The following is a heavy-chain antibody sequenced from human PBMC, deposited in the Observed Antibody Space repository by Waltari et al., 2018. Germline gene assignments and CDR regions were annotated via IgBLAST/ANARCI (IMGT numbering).Heavy chain of an antibody. J-gene: IGHJ4*02. CDR1: GGTFSSSA. V-gene: IGHV1-69*04. D-gene: IGHD6-13*01. CDR3: ARDLGGYSTY. Sequence: QVQLVQSGAEVKKPGSSVKVSCKASGGTFSSSAISRVGQGPGQGLEWMGRIIPILGIANYAQKLQGRVTITADESTSTAYMELSSLRSEDTAVYYCARDLGGYSTYWGQGTLVTVSS. CDR2: IIPILGIA.